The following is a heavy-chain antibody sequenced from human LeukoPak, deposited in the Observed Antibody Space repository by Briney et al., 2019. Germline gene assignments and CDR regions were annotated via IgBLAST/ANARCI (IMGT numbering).Heavy chain of an antibody. CDR3: ARTIPDYTRYSSGWYEGGYYFDY. CDR2: IYYSGST. D-gene: IGHD6-19*01. Sequence: SETLSLTCTVSGGSISSGDYYWSWIRQPPGKGLEWIGYIYYSGSTYYNPSLKSRVTISVDTSKNQFSLKLSSVTAADTAVYYCARTIPDYTRYSSGWYEGGYYFDYWGQGTLVTVSS. J-gene: IGHJ4*02. CDR1: GGSISSGDYY. V-gene: IGHV4-30-4*08.